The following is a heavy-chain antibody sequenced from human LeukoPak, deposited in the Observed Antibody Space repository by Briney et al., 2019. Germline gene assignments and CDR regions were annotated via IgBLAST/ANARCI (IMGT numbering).Heavy chain of an antibody. CDR3: AKGDIVATIGFDY. V-gene: IGHV3-30*18. J-gene: IGHJ4*02. CDR1: GFTFSSYG. CDR2: ISYDGSNK. D-gene: IGHD5-12*01. Sequence: GGSLRLSCAASGFTFSSYGMHWVRQAPGKGLEWVAVISYDGSNKYYADSVKGRFTISRDNSKNTLYLQMNSLRAEDTAVYYCAKGDIVATIGFDYWGQGTLVTVSS.